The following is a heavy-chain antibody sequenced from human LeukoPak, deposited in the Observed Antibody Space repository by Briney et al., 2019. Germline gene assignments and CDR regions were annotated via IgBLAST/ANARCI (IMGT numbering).Heavy chain of an antibody. CDR1: GFTFSSYG. V-gene: IGHV3-30*02. CDR3: YGSGSYYGDTFDY. CDR2: IRYDGSNK. J-gene: IGHJ4*02. Sequence: GGSLRLSCAASGFTFSSYGMHWVRQVPGKGLEWVAFIRYDGSNKYYADSVKGRFTISRDNSKNTLYLQMNSLRAEDTAVYYCYGSGSYYGDTFDYWGQGTLVTVSS. D-gene: IGHD3-10*01.